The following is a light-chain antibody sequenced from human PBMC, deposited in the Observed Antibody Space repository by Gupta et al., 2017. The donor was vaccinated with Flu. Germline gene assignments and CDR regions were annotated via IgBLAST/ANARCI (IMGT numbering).Light chain of an antibody. V-gene: IGKV3-20*01. Sequence: EIVLTQSPGTLSLSPGERATLSCRASQSVSSSYLAWYKQKPGQAPRLLIYGASSRYTGIPDRYSGSGYGKDLSLTISRREQEDFAGYYYQQDCSSRTWTFGQGTKVEIK. J-gene: IGKJ1*01. CDR3: QQDCSSRTWT. CDR1: QSVSSSY. CDR2: GAS.